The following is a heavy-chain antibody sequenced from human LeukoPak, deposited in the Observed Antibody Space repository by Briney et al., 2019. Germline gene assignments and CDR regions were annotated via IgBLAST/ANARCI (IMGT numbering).Heavy chain of an antibody. CDR1: GYTFTSYY. J-gene: IGHJ6*02. CDR2: INPSGGST. CDR3: ARDVDTAMVPFYGVDV. Sequence: ASVKVSCKASGYTFTSYYMHWVRQAPGQGLEWMGIINPSGGSTSYAQKFQGRVTMTRDTSTSTVYMELSSLRSEDTAVYYCARDVDTAMVPFYGVDVWGQGTTVTVSS. D-gene: IGHD5-18*01. V-gene: IGHV1-46*01.